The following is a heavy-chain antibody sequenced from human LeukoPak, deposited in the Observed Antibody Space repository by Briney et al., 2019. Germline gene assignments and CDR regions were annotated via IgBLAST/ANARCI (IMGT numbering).Heavy chain of an antibody. V-gene: IGHV3-23*01. CDR1: PYTFSTYE. CDR2: ISGSGGST. D-gene: IGHD6-19*01. J-gene: IGHJ4*02. Sequence: GGSLRLSSAASPYTFSTYEMNWVRHARGRRGEWFSAISGSGGSTYYADSVKGRCTISRDNSKNTLYLQMNSLRAEDTAVYYCAKVRAVAGRDYWGQGTLVTVSS. CDR3: AKVRAVAGRDY.